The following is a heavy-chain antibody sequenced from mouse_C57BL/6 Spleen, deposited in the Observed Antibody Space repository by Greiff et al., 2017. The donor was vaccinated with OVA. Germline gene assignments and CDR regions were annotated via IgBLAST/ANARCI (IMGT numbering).Heavy chain of an antibody. V-gene: IGHV1-9*01. D-gene: IGHD2-5*01. CDR1: GYTFTGYW. Sequence: QVQLKQSGAELMKPGASVKLSCKATGYTFTGYWIEWVKQRPGHGLEWIGEILPGSGSTNYNEKFKGKATFTADTSSNTAYMQLSSLTTEDSAIYYCASPDYSNYEGWFAYWGQGTLVTVSA. CDR2: ILPGSGST. J-gene: IGHJ3*01. CDR3: ASPDYSNYEGWFAY.